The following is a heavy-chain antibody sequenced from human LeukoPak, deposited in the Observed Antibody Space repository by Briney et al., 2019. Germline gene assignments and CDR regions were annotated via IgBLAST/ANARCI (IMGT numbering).Heavy chain of an antibody. Sequence: SETLSLTCAVSGGSISSGGYSWSWIRQPPGKGLEWIGYIYHSGSTYYNPSLKSRVTISADRSKNQFSLKLSSVTAADTAVYYCARGDGDYGVGAFDIWGQGTMVTVSS. CDR1: GGSISSGGYS. D-gene: IGHD4-17*01. V-gene: IGHV4-30-2*01. CDR2: IYHSGST. J-gene: IGHJ3*02. CDR3: ARGDGDYGVGAFDI.